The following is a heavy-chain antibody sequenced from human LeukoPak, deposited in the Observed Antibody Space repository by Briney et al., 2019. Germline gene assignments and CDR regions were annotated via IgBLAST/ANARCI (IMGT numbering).Heavy chain of an antibody. CDR2: IYYSGST. D-gene: IGHD6-19*01. CDR3: ARGGIAVAGTLGY. CDR1: GGSISSYY. Sequence: SETLSLTCTVSGGSISSYYWSWIRQPPGKGLEWIGYIYYSGSTNYNPSLKSRVTISVDTSKNQFSLKLSSVTAAHTAVYYCARGGIAVAGTLGYWGQGTLVTVSS. J-gene: IGHJ4*02. V-gene: IGHV4-59*01.